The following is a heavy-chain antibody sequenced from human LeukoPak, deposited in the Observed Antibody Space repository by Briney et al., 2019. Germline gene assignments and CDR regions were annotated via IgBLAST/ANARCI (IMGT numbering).Heavy chain of an antibody. CDR3: ARDIGRGITMTTNWFDP. CDR2: IYYSGST. J-gene: IGHJ5*02. CDR1: GGSISSYY. D-gene: IGHD3-22*01. Sequence: SETLSLTCTVSGGSISSYYWSWIRQPPGKGLEWIGYIYYSGSTNYNPSLKSRVTISVDTSKNQFSLKLSSVTAADTAVYYCARDIGRGITMTTNWFDPWGQGTLVTVSS. V-gene: IGHV4-59*01.